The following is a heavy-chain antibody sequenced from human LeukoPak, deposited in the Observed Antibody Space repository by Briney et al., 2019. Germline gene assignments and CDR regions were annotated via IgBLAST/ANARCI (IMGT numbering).Heavy chain of an antibody. CDR3: AKESGYCSGGSCYSMFDY. Sequence: GGSLRLSCAASGFTFSSYAMSWVRQAPGKGLEWVSAISGSGGSTYYADSVKGRFTISRDNSKNTLYLQMNSLRAEDTAVYYRAKESGYCSGGSCYSMFDYWGQGTLVTVSS. J-gene: IGHJ4*02. V-gene: IGHV3-23*01. CDR1: GFTFSSYA. CDR2: ISGSGGST. D-gene: IGHD2-15*01.